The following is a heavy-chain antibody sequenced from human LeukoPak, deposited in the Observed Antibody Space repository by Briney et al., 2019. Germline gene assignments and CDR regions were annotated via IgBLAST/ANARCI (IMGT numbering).Heavy chain of an antibody. CDR2: ISGSGGST. D-gene: IGHD5-18*01. J-gene: IGHJ4*02. CDR1: GITFSSYA. CDR3: AKGGEIQLWLSYFDY. Sequence: GGSLRLSCAASGITFSSYAMSWVRQAPGKGLEWVSAISGSGGSTYYADSVKGRFTISRDNSKNTLYLQMNSLRAEDTAVYYCAKGGEIQLWLSYFDYWGQGTLVTVSS. V-gene: IGHV3-23*01.